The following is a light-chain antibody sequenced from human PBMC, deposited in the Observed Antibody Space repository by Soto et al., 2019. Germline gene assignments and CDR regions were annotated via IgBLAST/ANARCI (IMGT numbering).Light chain of an antibody. CDR2: AAS. V-gene: IGKV1-39*01. CDR3: QQVNSFPST. J-gene: IGKJ5*01. CDR1: QSISNY. Sequence: DIQMTQSPSSLSASVGDRVIITCRTSQSISNYLNWYQHKPGKAPKVLISAASNLQSGVPSRFSGSGSGTDFTLTLSSLQPEDFATYYCQQVNSFPSTFGQGTRLEIK.